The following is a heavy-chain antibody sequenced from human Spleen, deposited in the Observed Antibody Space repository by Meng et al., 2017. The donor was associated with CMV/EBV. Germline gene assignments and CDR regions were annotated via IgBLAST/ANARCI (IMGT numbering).Heavy chain of an antibody. CDR2: VNPNSGNS. CDR1: GYSFTRYD. V-gene: IGHV1-8*01. J-gene: IGHJ4*02. Sequence: ASVKVSCKASGYSFTRYDINWVRQAAGQGLEWMAWVNPNSGNSGYAQKFQGRVTLTRNTSISTAYMELNSLRFEDTAVYYCARAGSGWYGGGLDYWGQGTLVTVSS. D-gene: IGHD6-19*01. CDR3: ARAGSGWYGGGLDY.